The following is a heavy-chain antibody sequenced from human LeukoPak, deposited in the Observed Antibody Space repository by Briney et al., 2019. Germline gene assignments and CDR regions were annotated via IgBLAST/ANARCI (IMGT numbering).Heavy chain of an antibody. J-gene: IGHJ6*02. V-gene: IGHV4-31*11. CDR2: INYSGST. CDR1: GGSISSGGYR. Sequence: PSETLSLTCAVSGGSISSGGYRWTWIRQYPGKGLEWIGYINYSGSTYYNPSLKSRVIISVDTSKNQFSLKLSSVTAADTAVYYCAGGNKGDRMYYYYGMDVWGQGTTVTVSS. D-gene: IGHD2-21*02. CDR3: AGGNKGDRMYYYYGMDV.